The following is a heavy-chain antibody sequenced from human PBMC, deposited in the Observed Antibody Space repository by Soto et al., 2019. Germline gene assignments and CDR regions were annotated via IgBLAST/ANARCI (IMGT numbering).Heavy chain of an antibody. J-gene: IGHJ6*02. CDR1: GYSFTSYW. CDR3: ARHAYYGSGSRYYYYYGMDV. CDR2: IDPSDSYT. D-gene: IGHD3-10*01. V-gene: IGHV5-10-1*01. Sequence: GESLKISCKGSGYSFTSYWISWVRQMPGEGLEWMGRIDPSDSYTNYSPSFQGHVTISADKSISTAYLQWSSLKASDTAMYYCARHAYYGSGSRYYYYYGMDVWGQGTTVTVSS.